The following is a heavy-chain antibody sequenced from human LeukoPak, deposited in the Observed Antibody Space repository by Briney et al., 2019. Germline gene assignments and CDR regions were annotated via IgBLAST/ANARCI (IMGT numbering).Heavy chain of an antibody. V-gene: IGHV3-53*01. CDR3: ARDTTYYGSGDGLDV. CDR2: IFSGGGT. J-gene: IGHJ6*02. CDR1: GFTVSNNY. Sequence: GGSLRLSCAASGFTVSNNYMSWVRQAPGKGLESVSLIFSGGGTYYADSVKGRFTISRDNSKNTLYLQMNTLRAEDTAVYYCARDTTYYGSGDGLDVWGQGTTVTVS. D-gene: IGHD3-10*01.